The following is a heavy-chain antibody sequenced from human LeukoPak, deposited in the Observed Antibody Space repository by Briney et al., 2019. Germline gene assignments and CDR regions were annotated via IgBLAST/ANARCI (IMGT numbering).Heavy chain of an antibody. CDR1: GGSISSGGYS. CDR2: IYHSGST. V-gene: IGHV4-30-2*05. D-gene: IGHD4/OR15-4a*01. CDR3: ARVSASDPSKNYFDY. Sequence: PSETLSLTCAVSGGSISSGGYSWSWIRQPPGKGLEWIGYIYHSGSTYYNPSLKSRVTISVDTSKNQFSLKLSSVTAADTAVYYCARVSASDPSKNYFDYWGQGTLVTVSS. J-gene: IGHJ4*02.